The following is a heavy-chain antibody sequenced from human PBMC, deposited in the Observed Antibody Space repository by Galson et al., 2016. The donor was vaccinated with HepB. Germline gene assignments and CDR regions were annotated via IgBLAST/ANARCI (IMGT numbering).Heavy chain of an antibody. D-gene: IGHD3-22*01. V-gene: IGHV4-34*01. CDR3: SLAYYYDSSGNPYYYYLDV. J-gene: IGHJ6*03. CDR1: GGSFSGSY. Sequence: TLSLTCTVFGGSFSGSYWSWIRQPPGKGLEWIGVINPSGSTNYNPSLKSRVTISVDTSKLQFSLKLSSVTAADTAVYYCSLAYYYDSSGNPYYYYLDVWGEGTTVTVSS. CDR2: INPSGST.